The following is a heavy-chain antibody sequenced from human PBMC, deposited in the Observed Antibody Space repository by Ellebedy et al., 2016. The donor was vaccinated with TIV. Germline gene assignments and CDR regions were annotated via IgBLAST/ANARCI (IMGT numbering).Heavy chain of an antibody. Sequence: MPGGSLRLSCTVSGASVSSGRYYWSWIRQPPGKGLEWIGRIYTSGSTNYNPSLKSRVTMSVDTSKNQFSLKLSSVTAADTALYYFAAGWVTAAPLQPWGQGTLVTVSS. CDR2: IYTSGST. V-gene: IGHV4-61*01. CDR3: AAGWVTAAPLQP. CDR1: GASVSSGRYY. D-gene: IGHD2-2*01. J-gene: IGHJ5*02.